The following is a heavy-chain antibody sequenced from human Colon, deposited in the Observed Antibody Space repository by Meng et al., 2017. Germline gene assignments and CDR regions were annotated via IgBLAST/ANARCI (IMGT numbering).Heavy chain of an antibody. J-gene: IGHJ4*02. D-gene: IGHD3-10*01. CDR1: GLPVSGNY. V-gene: IGHV3-33*08. CDR3: ARDRGVRDLDH. CDR2: IWSDGSTK. Sequence: LAVSVVSSAHTGRSLTLLWAPSGLPVSGNYLSWVRQATGKGLERVAMIWSDGSTKYYADSVKGRFTISRDNSKNTLYLQMDSLTAEDTAVYYCARDRGVRDLDHWGQGTLVTVSS.